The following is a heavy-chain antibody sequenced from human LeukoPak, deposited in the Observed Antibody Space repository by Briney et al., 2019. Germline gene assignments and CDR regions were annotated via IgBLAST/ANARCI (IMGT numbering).Heavy chain of an antibody. CDR2: LNPDSGGT. V-gene: IGHV1-2*02. D-gene: IGHD3-10*01. CDR1: GYTFTGYY. Sequence: ASVKVSCKTSGYTFTGYYMPWVRQAPGQGLEWIGWLNPDSGGTIYTQEFQGRVTMTRDTSITTAYMELSGLRSDDTAVYFCARDYSHSGSYSFFDYWGQGALVTVSS. CDR3: ARDYSHSGSYSFFDY. J-gene: IGHJ4*02.